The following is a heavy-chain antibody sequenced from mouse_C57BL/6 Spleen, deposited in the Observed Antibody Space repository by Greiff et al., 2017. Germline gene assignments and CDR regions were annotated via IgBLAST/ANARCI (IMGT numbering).Heavy chain of an antibody. CDR1: GFSLTSYG. V-gene: IGHV2-3*01. CDR3: SKQGCGYYAMDY. CDR2: IRGDGST. J-gene: IGHJ4*01. Sequence: QVQLKESGPGLVAPSQSLSITCTASGFSLTSYGVSWVRQPPGKGLEWMGVIRGDGSTNYHSALISRLSSSKDNSKSQVILKLNSLQTDDTATYYCSKQGCGYYAMDYWGQGTSVTVSS.